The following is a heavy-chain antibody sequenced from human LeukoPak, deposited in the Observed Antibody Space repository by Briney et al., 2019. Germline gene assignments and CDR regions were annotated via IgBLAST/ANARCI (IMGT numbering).Heavy chain of an antibody. CDR3: ARSELNDYFKY. V-gene: IGHV4-34*10. CDR1: GGSFSGYQ. J-gene: IGHJ4*02. Sequence: SEALSLTCAVYGGSFSGYQWSWLRQSPGKGLEWIGEITQRGSTNYNASLKSRITMSLDTSKNHFSLNLTSVTAADTAVYFCARSELNDYFKYWGQGILVTVST. D-gene: IGHD3-16*01. CDR2: ITQRGST.